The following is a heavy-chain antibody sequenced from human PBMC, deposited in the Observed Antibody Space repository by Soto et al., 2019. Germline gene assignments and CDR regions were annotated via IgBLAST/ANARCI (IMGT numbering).Heavy chain of an antibody. V-gene: IGHV3-48*03. Sequence: HPGGSLRLSCAASGFTFSSYEMNWVRQAPGKGLEWVSYISSSGSTIYYADSVKGRFTISRDNAKNSLYLQMNSLRAEDTAVYYCAAETEDDFDISGQGTVVTFSS. J-gene: IGHJ3*02. CDR3: AAETEDDFDI. CDR1: GFTFSSYE. CDR2: ISSSGSTI.